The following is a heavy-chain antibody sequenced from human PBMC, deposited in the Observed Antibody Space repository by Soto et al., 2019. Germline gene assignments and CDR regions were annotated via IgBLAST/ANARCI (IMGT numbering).Heavy chain of an antibody. Sequence: SVKVSCKASGGTFSSYTISWVRQAPGQGLEWMGRIIPILGIANYAQKLQGRVTMTTDTSTSTAYMELRSLRSDDTAVYYCALVVDYDSSGYWGGVFDYWGQGTLVTVSS. CDR1: GGTFSSYT. V-gene: IGHV1-69*02. CDR2: IIPILGIA. D-gene: IGHD3-22*01. J-gene: IGHJ4*02. CDR3: ALVVDYDSSGYWGGVFDY.